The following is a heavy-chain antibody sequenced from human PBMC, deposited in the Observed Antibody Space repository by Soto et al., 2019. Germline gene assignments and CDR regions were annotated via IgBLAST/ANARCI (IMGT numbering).Heavy chain of an antibody. CDR2: IYYRGSA. Sequence: QVQLQESGPGLVKPSETLSLTCTVSGGSINPYYWSWFRQPPGKGLEWIGSIYYRGSANSNPSLKSRITISVDTSKNQFSLKLSSVTAADTAIYYCVRANYFDFWGQGTLVTVSS. V-gene: IGHV4-59*01. J-gene: IGHJ4*02. CDR3: VRANYFDF. CDR1: GGSINPYY.